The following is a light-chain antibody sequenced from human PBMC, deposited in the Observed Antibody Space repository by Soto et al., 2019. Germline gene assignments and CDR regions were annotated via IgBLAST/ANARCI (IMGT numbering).Light chain of an antibody. Sequence: QSALTQPASVSGSPGQSITISCTGTNSDVGSYDYVSWYQQHPGKVPKLIIYDITYRPSGVSYRFSGSKSGNTASLTISGLPAEDEDDYYCSSYTTSSTWVFGGGTKVTVL. J-gene: IGLJ3*02. CDR3: SSYTTSSTWV. CDR1: NSDVGSYDY. V-gene: IGLV2-14*01. CDR2: DIT.